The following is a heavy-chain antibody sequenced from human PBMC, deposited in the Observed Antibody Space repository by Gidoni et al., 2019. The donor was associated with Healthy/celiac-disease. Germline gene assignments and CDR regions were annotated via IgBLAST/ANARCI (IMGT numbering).Heavy chain of an antibody. V-gene: IGHV3-23*01. Sequence: EVQLLESGGGLVQPGGSLRLSCAASGFPFSSYAMSWVRQAPGKGLEWVSAISGSGGSTYYAESVKGRFTISRDNSKNTLYLQMNSLRAEDTAVYYCAKDRGVGSGWYDYWGQGTLVTVSS. CDR3: AKDRGVGSGWYDY. J-gene: IGHJ4*02. D-gene: IGHD6-19*01. CDR1: GFPFSSYA. CDR2: ISGSGGST.